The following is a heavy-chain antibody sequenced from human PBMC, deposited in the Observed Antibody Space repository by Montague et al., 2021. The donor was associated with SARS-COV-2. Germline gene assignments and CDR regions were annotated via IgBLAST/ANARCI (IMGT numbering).Heavy chain of an antibody. CDR2: IYYSGST. Sequence: SETLPLTCTVSGGSISGYYWSWIRQSPGKGLEWIGYIYYSGSTKYNPXLESRVTVSVDRSKNQVSLKLSSVTPADTAVYYCARLLRSCSNGVCRTYYYYAMDVWGQGTTVTVSS. J-gene: IGHJ6*02. CDR3: ARLLRSCSNGVCRTYYYYAMDV. V-gene: IGHV4-59*01. D-gene: IGHD2-8*01. CDR1: GGSISGYY.